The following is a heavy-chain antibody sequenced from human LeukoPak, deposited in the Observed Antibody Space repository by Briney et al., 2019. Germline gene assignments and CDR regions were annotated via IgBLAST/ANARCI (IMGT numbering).Heavy chain of an antibody. CDR2: ISYDGSNK. J-gene: IGHJ4*02. CDR1: GFTFSSYG. CDR3: AKDPWLLDY. Sequence: PGRSLRLSCAASGFTFSSYGMHWVRQAPGKGLEWVAVISYDGSNKYYADSVKGRFTISRDNSKNTLYLQMNSLRAEDTAVYYCAKDPWLLDYWGQGTLVTVSS. D-gene: IGHD3-10*01. V-gene: IGHV3-30*18.